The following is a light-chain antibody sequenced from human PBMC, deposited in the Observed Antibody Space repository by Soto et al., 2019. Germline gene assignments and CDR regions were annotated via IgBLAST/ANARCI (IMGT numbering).Light chain of an antibody. J-gene: IGKJ1*01. CDR3: HQRQSWPRT. V-gene: IGKV3-11*01. Sequence: EIVLSQSPPTLSSFPGDRVTLSCRASQYINTRLAWYQHRPRQAPRLLIYQTSIRAAGIPARFSASGSGTDFTLTISDVQPEDFALYYCHQRQSWPRTFGQGTKVDI. CDR2: QTS. CDR1: QYINTR.